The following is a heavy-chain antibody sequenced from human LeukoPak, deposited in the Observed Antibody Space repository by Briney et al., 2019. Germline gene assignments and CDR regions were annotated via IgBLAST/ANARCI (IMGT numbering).Heavy chain of an antibody. CDR1: GYTFTGYY. J-gene: IGHJ4*02. Sequence: ASVKVSCKASGYTFTGYYMYWVRQAPGQGLEWMGWISPNSGDTHYAQKLQGRVTMTTDTSTSTAYMELRSLRSDDTAVYYCARLAAGKPWYFDYWGQGTLVTVSS. CDR3: ARLAAGKPWYFDY. V-gene: IGHV1-18*04. CDR2: ISPNSGDT. D-gene: IGHD6-13*01.